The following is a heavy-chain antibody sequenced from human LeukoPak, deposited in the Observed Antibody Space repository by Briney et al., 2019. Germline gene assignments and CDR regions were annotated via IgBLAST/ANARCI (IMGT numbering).Heavy chain of an antibody. CDR3: GRPTKYWLVRGNGVDV. D-gene: IGHD6-19*01. CDR2: IDAGGGDT. CDR1: EFSFSSYA. J-gene: IGHJ6*02. V-gene: IGHV3-23*01. Sequence: GASLRLSCAASEFSFSSYAMTWVRQAPGKGLEWVSSIDAGGGDTYHSDSVKGRFTISRDNSMNTLYLQMNSLRADDTAVYYCGRPTKYWLVRGNGVDVWGQGTTVTVSS.